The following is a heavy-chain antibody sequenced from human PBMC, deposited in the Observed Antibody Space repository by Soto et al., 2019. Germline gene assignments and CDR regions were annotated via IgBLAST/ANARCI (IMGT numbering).Heavy chain of an antibody. Sequence: GGSLRLSCAASGFTFSSYAMSWVRQAPGKGLEWVSAVSGSGGTTYYADSVKGRFTISRDNSKNTVYLQMNSLRVEDTAVYYSAKWYYYDGSAYYPFDYWGQGRMVTVSS. CDR3: AKWYYYDGSAYYPFDY. J-gene: IGHJ4*02. CDR1: GFTFSSYA. D-gene: IGHD3-22*01. V-gene: IGHV3-23*01. CDR2: VSGSGGTT.